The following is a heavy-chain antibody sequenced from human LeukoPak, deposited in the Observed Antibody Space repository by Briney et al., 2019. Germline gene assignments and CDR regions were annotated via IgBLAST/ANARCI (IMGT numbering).Heavy chain of an antibody. V-gene: IGHV3-21*01. CDR3: ARGGSGRTQDDTFDV. J-gene: IGHJ3*01. CDR2: ISSGSSYI. D-gene: IGHD3-10*01. CDR1: GFSFSSYS. Sequence: PGGSLRLSCAASGFSFSSYSMNWVRQAPGKWLEWVSSISSGSSYIFYADSVQGRFTISRDNAKNSLYLQMNSLRAEDRAVYYCARGGSGRTQDDTFDVWGQGTMVTVSS.